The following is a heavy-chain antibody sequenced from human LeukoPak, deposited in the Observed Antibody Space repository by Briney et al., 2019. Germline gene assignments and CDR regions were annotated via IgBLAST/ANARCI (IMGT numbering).Heavy chain of an antibody. J-gene: IGHJ4*02. D-gene: IGHD3-10*02. CDR1: GGSISSGVYS. CDR3: ARVPISGPYTMSIDY. V-gene: IGHV4-30-4*07. CDR2: IYYSGST. Sequence: TLSLTCAVSGGSISSGVYSWNWIRQPPGKGLEWIGHIYYSGSTYYNPSLKSRVTISVDTSKNQFYLKLSSVTAADTAVYYCARVPISGPYTMSIDYWGQGTLVTVSS.